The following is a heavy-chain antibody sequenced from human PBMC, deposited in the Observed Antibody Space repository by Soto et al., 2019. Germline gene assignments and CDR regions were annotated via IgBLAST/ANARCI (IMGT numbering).Heavy chain of an antibody. CDR2: INPNSGGT. Sequence: QVQLVQSGAEVKKPGASVKVSCKASGYTFTGYYMHWVRQAPGQGLEWMGWINPNSGGTNYAQKFQGWVTMTRDTSISTAYMELSRLRSDDTAVYYCAREKSGSNYDIYYYYGMDVWGQGTTVTVSS. D-gene: IGHD1-26*01. CDR3: AREKSGSNYDIYYYYGMDV. V-gene: IGHV1-2*04. CDR1: GYTFTGYY. J-gene: IGHJ6*02.